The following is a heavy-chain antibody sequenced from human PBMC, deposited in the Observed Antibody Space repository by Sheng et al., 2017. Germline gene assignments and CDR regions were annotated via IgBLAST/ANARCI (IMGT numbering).Heavy chain of an antibody. V-gene: IGHV3-30*04. J-gene: IGHJ3*01. CDR3: ARGIYAPTGTTGAGP. D-gene: IGHD1-1*01. Sequence: QVQVVESGGGVVQPGGSLRLSCTVAGFTFRNYAMHWVRQAPGKGLEWVAAVSYDGSAQYYADSVTGRFTISRDNSKTILFLQMNSLKFDDTALYYCARGIYAPTGTTGAGPWCQGAMVTVSS. CDR2: VSYDGSAQ. CDR1: GFTFRNYA.